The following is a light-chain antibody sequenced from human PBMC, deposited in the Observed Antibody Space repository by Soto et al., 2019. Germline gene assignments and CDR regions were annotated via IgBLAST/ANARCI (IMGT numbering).Light chain of an antibody. CDR3: MQALQPLTT. V-gene: IGKV2-28*01. CDR1: QSLLHSNGYNY. CDR2: MGS. Sequence: DIVMTQSPLSLPVTPGEPASISCRSSQSLLHSNGYNYLDWYLQKPGQSPQLLIYMGSNRASGVPDRFSGSGSGTDFTLKISRVEAEDVGVYYCMQALQPLTTFGQGTRLEIK. J-gene: IGKJ5*01.